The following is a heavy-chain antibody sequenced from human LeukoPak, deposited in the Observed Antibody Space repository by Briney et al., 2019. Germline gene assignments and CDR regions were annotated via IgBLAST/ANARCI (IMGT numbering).Heavy chain of an antibody. CDR3: AKAPSSSWYSSPFDY. D-gene: IGHD6-13*01. V-gene: IGHV3-9*01. CDR1: GFTFDDYA. Sequence: GGSLRLSCAASGFTFDDYAMHWVRQAPGKGLEWVSGISWNSGSIGYADSVKGRFTISRDNAKNSLYLQMNSLRAEDTALYYCAKAPSSSWYSSPFDYWGQGTLVTVSS. CDR2: ISWNSGSI. J-gene: IGHJ4*02.